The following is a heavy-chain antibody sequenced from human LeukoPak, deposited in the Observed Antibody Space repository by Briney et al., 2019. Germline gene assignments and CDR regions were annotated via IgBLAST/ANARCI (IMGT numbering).Heavy chain of an antibody. J-gene: IGHJ4*02. CDR2: INSDGSWT. Sequence: PSETLSLTCTVSGDSVRSDTYYWSWVRQAPGKGLVWVSHINSDGSWTSYADSVKGRFTISKDNAKNTVYLQMNNLRAEDTAVYYCVSFYETYWGRGTLVTVSS. D-gene: IGHD2-2*01. CDR3: VSFYETY. CDR1: GDSVRSDTYY. V-gene: IGHV3-74*01.